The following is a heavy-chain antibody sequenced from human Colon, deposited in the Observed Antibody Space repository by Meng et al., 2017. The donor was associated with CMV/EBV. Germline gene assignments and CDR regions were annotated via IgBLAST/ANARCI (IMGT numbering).Heavy chain of an antibody. J-gene: IGHJ4*02. CDR2: IRKKGNGGAT. CDR3: ASGYWYENYFDH. CDR1: GFIFSDHY. Sequence: GESLKISCAVSGFIFSDHYMTWGRQAPVKGLEWVGVIRKKGNGGATEYAPSVRGRFTISRDASKKLLFLQMNSLKTEDTAVYYCASGYWYENYFDHWGQGTLVTVSS. V-gene: IGHV3-71*01. D-gene: IGHD2-8*02.